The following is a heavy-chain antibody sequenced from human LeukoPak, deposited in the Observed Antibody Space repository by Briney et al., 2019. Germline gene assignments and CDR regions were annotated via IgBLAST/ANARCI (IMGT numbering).Heavy chain of an antibody. J-gene: IGHJ4*02. Sequence: PGRSLRLSCAASGFTFSSYGMQWIRQAPGKGLEGVAVIWYDGSNKYYADSVKGRFTISRDNSKNTLYLQMNSLRAEDTAVYYCAKDRRIAAAGPVGYWGQGTLVTVSS. D-gene: IGHD6-13*01. CDR2: IWYDGSNK. V-gene: IGHV3-33*06. CDR3: AKDRRIAAAGPVGY. CDR1: GFTFSSYG.